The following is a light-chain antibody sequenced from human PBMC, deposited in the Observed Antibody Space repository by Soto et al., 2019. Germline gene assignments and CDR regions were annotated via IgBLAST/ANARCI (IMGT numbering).Light chain of an antibody. V-gene: IGKV2-28*01. CDR1: QSLLHSNGYNY. Sequence: DIVMTQSPLSLPVTPGEPASISCRSSQSLLHSNGYNYLDWYLQKPGQSPQLLIYLGSNRASGVPDRFSGSGSGTAFTLKIRRVEAEDVGVYYCMQALQTPRTFGQGTKVEIK. CDR2: LGS. J-gene: IGKJ1*01. CDR3: MQALQTPRT.